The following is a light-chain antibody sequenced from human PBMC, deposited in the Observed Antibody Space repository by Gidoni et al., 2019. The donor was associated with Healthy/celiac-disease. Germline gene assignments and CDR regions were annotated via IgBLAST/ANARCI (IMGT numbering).Light chain of an antibody. CDR3: QQYDNLPRT. Sequence: DIQMTQSPSSLSASVGYRVTITCQASQDISNYLNWYQQKPGKAPKLLIYDASNLETGVPSRFSGSGSGTDFTFTISRLQPEDIATYYCQQYDNLPRTFGGGTKVEIK. CDR2: DAS. CDR1: QDISNY. J-gene: IGKJ4*01. V-gene: IGKV1-33*01.